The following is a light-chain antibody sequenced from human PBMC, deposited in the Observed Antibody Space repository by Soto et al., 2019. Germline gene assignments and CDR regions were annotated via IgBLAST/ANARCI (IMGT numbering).Light chain of an antibody. CDR3: QQYNNWLWT. CDR1: QSINSN. J-gene: IGKJ1*01. V-gene: IGKV3-15*01. Sequence: EIVMTQSPATLSVSPGERATLSCRASQSINSNLVWYQQKPGQAPRLLIYGASTRATGIPARFSGSGSGTELTLPIRSLQSEDFAVYYCQQYNNWLWTFGQGTKVEIK. CDR2: GAS.